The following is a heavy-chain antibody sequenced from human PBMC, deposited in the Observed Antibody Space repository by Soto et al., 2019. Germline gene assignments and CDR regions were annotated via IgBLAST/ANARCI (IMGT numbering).Heavy chain of an antibody. J-gene: IGHJ3*02. CDR3: ATWHLREHAYDI. D-gene: IGHD4-17*01. CDR1: GFTFSVKKY. Sequence: GGSLTLSYAASGFTFSVKKYLAWVRQAPGKGLEWGSALYDVDGTFYADSVKGRFSTSGDISMTIVYLQINSLRPDDTAASYCATWHLREHAYDIWAQGTAVTVSS. CDR2: LYDVDGT. V-gene: IGHV3-53*01.